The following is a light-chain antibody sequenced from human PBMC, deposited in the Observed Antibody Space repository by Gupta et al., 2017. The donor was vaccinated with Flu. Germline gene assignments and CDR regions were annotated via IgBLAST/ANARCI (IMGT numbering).Light chain of an antibody. CDR1: QSISSY. CDR2: AAS. CDR3: QQSYSTRVT. Sequence: DIQMTQSSSSLSASVGDRVTITCRASQSISSYLNWYQQKPGKAPKLLIYAASSLQSGVPSRFSGSGSGTDFTLTISSLQPEDFATYYCQQSYSTRVTFGGGTKVEIK. J-gene: IGKJ4*01. V-gene: IGKV1-39*01.